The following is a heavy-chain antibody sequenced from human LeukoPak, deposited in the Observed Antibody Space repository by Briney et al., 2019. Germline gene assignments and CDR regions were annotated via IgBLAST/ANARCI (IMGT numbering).Heavy chain of an antibody. J-gene: IGHJ4*02. V-gene: IGHV3-23*01. Sequence: GGSLRLSCAASGFTFSSYAVSWVRQAPGKGLEWVSAISGSGGSTYYADSVKGRFTISRDNSKNTLYLQMNSLRAGDTAVYYCAKLLPGYNFHYWGQGTLVTVSS. D-gene: IGHD5-24*01. CDR2: ISGSGGST. CDR1: GFTFSSYA. CDR3: AKLLPGYNFHY.